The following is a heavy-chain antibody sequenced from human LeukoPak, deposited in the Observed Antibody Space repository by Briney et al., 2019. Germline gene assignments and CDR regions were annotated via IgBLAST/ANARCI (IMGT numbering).Heavy chain of an antibody. J-gene: IGHJ4*02. CDR3: ARGRKVVADFDY. CDR2: INPSGGST. CDR1: GYTFTSYV. V-gene: IGHV1-46*01. D-gene: IGHD2-15*01. Sequence: ASVKVSCKASGYTFTSYVISWVRQAPGQGLEWMGIINPSGGSTSYAQKFQGRVTMTRDTSTSTVYMELSSLRSEDTAVYYCARGRKVVADFDYWGQGTLVTVSS.